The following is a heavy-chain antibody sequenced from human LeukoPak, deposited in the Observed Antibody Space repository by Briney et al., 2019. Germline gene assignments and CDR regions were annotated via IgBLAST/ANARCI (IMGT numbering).Heavy chain of an antibody. CDR2: INPNSGGT. Sequence: GASVKVSCKASGYTFTGYYMHWVRQAPGQGLEWMGWINPNSGGTNYAQKFQGRVTMTRDTSISTAYMELSRLRSDDTAVYYCARGRGYCSGGSCYHDYWGQGTLVTVSS. D-gene: IGHD2-15*01. CDR3: ARGRGYCSGGSCYHDY. V-gene: IGHV1-2*02. CDR1: GYTFTGYY. J-gene: IGHJ4*02.